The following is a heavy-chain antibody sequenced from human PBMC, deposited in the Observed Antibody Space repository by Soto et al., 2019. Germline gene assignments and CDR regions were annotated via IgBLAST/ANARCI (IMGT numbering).Heavy chain of an antibody. Sequence: PGETLKISCKGSGYSFTSYWIGWVRQMPGKGLEWMGIIYPGDSDTRYSPSFQGQVTISADKSISTAYLQWSSLKASDTAMYYCARGIVVVPAAIPGWFDPWGQGTLVTVSS. CDR3: ARGIVVVPAAIPGWFDP. V-gene: IGHV5-51*01. J-gene: IGHJ5*02. CDR1: GYSFTSYW. D-gene: IGHD2-2*01. CDR2: IYPGDSDT.